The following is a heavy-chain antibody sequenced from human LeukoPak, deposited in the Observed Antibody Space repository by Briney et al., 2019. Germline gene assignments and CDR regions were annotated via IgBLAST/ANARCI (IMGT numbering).Heavy chain of an antibody. Sequence: PSETLSLTCTVSGGSTSSYYWSWIRQPPGKGLEWIGYIYYSGTTIYNPSLKSRVTISVDTSKNQFSLKLTSVTTADTAVYYCAGDYGDLLTGIRFDTWGQGTLVTVSS. D-gene: IGHD4-17*01. CDR2: IYYSGTT. J-gene: IGHJ5*02. CDR3: AGDYGDLLTGIRFDT. V-gene: IGHV4-59*01. CDR1: GGSTSSYY.